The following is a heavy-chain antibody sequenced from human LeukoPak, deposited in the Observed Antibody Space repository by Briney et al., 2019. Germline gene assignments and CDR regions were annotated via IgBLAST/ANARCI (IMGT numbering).Heavy chain of an antibody. CDR1: GFTFSSHG. V-gene: IGHV3-30*18. CDR2: ISYDGSNK. Sequence: PGGSLRLSCAASGFTFSSHGMHWVRQAPGKGLEWVAVISYDGSNKYYADSVKGRFTISRDNSKNTLYLQMNSLRAEDTAVYYCAKFESYDYYDSSGSVWGQGTLVTVSS. D-gene: IGHD3-22*01. J-gene: IGHJ4*02. CDR3: AKFESYDYYDSSGSV.